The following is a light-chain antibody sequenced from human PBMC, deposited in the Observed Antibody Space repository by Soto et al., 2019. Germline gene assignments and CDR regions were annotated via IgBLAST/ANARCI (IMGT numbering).Light chain of an antibody. CDR3: QQRSNWLRPWT. CDR1: QSVSSY. J-gene: IGKJ1*01. CDR2: DAS. V-gene: IGKV3-11*01. Sequence: EIVFTQSPATLSLSPGERATLSCRASQSVSSYLAWYQQKPGQAPRLLIYDASNRATGIPARFSGSGSGTDFTLTISSLEPEDFAVYYCQQRSNWLRPWTFGQGTKVDIK.